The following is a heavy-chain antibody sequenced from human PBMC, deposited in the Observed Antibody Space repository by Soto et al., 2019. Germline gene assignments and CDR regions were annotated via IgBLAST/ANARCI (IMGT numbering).Heavy chain of an antibody. D-gene: IGHD1-26*01. V-gene: IGHV1-8*01. Sequence: GASVKVSCKASGYTFTSYDINWVRQATGQGLEWMGWMNPNSGNTGYAQKFQGRVTMTRNTSISTAYMELSSLRSEDTAVYYCARVRSRHLGRTEDYDYYGLDVWGQGTTVTVSS. CDR2: MNPNSGNT. J-gene: IGHJ6*02. CDR3: ARVRSRHLGRTEDYDYYGLDV. CDR1: GYTFTSYD.